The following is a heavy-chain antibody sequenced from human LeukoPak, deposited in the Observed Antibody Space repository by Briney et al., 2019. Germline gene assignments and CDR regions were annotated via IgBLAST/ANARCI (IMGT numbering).Heavy chain of an antibody. J-gene: IGHJ4*02. CDR1: GFNFCDSR. CDR2: INRDGTEK. D-gene: IGHD2-21*01. CDR3: VRGDWYLES. Sequence: PGGSLRLFRATSGFNFCDSRMAWVRQAPGKGLQWVANINRDGTEKHFLDSVEGRFTISRDNAKNSLYLQMNTLRPQDTALYFCVRGDWYLESWGERTRVSVS. V-gene: IGHV3-7*04.